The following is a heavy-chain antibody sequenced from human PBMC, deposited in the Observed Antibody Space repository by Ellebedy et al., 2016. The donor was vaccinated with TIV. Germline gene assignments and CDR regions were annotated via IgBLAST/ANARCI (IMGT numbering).Heavy chain of an antibody. CDR3: ARDPEVGAFDY. CDR1: GFTFSSYS. CDR2: ISSSSSYI. J-gene: IGHJ4*02. D-gene: IGHD1-26*01. Sequence: GGSLRLSXAASGFTFSSYSMNWVRQAPGKGLEWVSSISSSSSYIYYADSVKGRFTISRDNAKNSLYLQMNSLRAEDTAVYYCARDPEVGAFDYWGQGTLVTVPS. V-gene: IGHV3-21*01.